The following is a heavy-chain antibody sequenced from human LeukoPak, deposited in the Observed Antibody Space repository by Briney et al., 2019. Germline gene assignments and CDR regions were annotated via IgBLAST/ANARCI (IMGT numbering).Heavy chain of an antibody. CDR3: AMYYYGSGVSYYGMDV. V-gene: IGHV1-69*01. CDR1: GGTFSSYA. CDR2: IIPIFGTA. D-gene: IGHD3-10*01. J-gene: IGHJ6*01. Sequence: GSPVKVSCKASGGTFSSYAISWVRQAPGQGLEWMGGIIPIFGTANYAQKFQGRVTITADESTSTAYMELSSLRSEDTAVYYCAMYYYGSGVSYYGMDVWGQGTTVTVSS.